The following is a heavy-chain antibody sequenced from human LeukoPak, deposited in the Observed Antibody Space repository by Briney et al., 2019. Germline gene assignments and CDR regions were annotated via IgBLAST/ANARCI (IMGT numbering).Heavy chain of an antibody. CDR1: GGSISSGGYS. Sequence: PSQTLSLTCTVSGGSISSGGYSWSWIRQHPGKGLEWIGYIYYSGSTYYNPSLKSRVTISVDTSKNQFSLKLSSVTAADTAVYYCARGDDYSNAMGYWGQGTLVTVSS. J-gene: IGHJ4*02. V-gene: IGHV4-31*03. CDR3: ARGDDYSNAMGY. CDR2: IYYSGST. D-gene: IGHD4-4*01.